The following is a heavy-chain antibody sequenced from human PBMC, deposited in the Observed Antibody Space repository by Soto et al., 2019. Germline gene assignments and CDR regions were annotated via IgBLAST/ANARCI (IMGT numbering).Heavy chain of an antibody. CDR2: MNPSTGNS. CDR1: GYTFTSYD. V-gene: IGHV1-8*01. CDR3: ARRAETNGWNGFGADKYYFDF. J-gene: IGHJ4*02. D-gene: IGHD1-1*01. Sequence: QVQLVQSGAEVRKPGASVKVSCEASGYTFTSYDIYWVRQATGQGLEWMGWMNPSTGNSGYAQKFQGRVTMTRDTSISTAHMELSSLRSEDTAVYYCARRAETNGWNGFGADKYYFDFWGQGTLVTVSS.